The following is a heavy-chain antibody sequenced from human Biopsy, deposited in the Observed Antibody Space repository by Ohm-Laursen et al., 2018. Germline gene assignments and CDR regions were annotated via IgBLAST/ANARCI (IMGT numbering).Heavy chain of an antibody. D-gene: IGHD1-26*01. J-gene: IGHJ6*02. CDR1: GFTFSVYA. CDR2: IWYDGSSE. Sequence: SLRLSRAASGFTFSVYAMHWVRQAPGTGLEWVAIIWYDGSSEYYADSVKGRFTISRDNSKNTVYLQMNSLRVEDTAVYYCARDPIVGSKADGMDVWGQGTTVTVSS. V-gene: IGHV3-33*01. CDR3: ARDPIVGSKADGMDV.